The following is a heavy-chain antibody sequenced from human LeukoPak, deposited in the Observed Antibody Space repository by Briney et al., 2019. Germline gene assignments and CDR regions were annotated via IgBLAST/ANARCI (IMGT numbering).Heavy chain of an antibody. D-gene: IGHD1-1*01. CDR3: AKMRDRSDPYNFYFYYYMDV. J-gene: IGHJ6*03. CDR1: GFTFGDYW. CDR2: IKQDGSDK. Sequence: GGSLRLSCAASGFTFGDYWMNWVRQAPGKGLEWVANIKQDGSDKAYADSVKGRFTISRDNAKNSLYLQMNSLRAEDTAVYYCAKMRDRSDPYNFYFYYYMDVWGKGTTVTVSS. V-gene: IGHV3-7*01.